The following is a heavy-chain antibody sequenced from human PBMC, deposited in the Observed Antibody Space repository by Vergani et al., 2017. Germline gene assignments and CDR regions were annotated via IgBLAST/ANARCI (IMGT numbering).Heavy chain of an antibody. CDR3: ARDLLPGTLLLLAY. J-gene: IGHJ4*02. V-gene: IGHV3-11*04. CDR2: ISGSGHTK. D-gene: IGHD1-7*01. CDR1: GFTFSDYY. Sequence: QVQLVESGGGLVKPGGSLRLSCAASGFTFSDYYMTWIRQAPGKGLEWISYISGSGHTKYYADSVKGRFAISRDNAKNSLYLQMNNLRVEDMAVYYCARDLLPGTLLLLAYWGQGTLISVSS.